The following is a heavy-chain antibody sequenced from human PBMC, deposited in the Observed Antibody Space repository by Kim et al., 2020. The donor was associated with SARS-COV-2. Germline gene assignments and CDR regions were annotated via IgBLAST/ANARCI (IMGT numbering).Heavy chain of an antibody. J-gene: IGHJ5*02. CDR2: IYYSGST. CDR3: ARRERDYYDSKPPLDP. Sequence: SETLSLTCTVSGGSISSSSYYWGWIRQPPGKGLEWIGSIYYSGSTYYNPSLKSRVTISVDTSKNQFSLKLSSVTAADTAVYYCARRERDYYDSKPPLDPWGQGTLVTVSS. CDR1: GGSISSSSYY. D-gene: IGHD3-22*01. V-gene: IGHV4-39*01.